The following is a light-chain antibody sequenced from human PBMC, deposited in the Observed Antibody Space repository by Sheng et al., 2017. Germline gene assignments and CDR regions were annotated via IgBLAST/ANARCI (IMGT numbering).Light chain of an antibody. V-gene: IGKV1-39*01. CDR2: AAS. Sequence: DIQMTQSPSSLSASVGDRVTITCRASQSISIYLNWYQQKPGKAPKLLIYAASSLQSGVPSRFSGSGSGTDFTLTISSLQHEDCATYYCQQSYTTPLTFGGGTKVEIK. J-gene: IGKJ4*01. CDR1: QSISIY. CDR3: QQSYTTPLT.